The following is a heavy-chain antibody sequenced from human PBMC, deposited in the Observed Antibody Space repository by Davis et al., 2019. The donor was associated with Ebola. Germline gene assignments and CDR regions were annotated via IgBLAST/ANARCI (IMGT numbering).Heavy chain of an antibody. CDR1: GFTFSDYY. CDR2: ISSSSSYT. CDR3: ARAGYCSGGSCYSGEHFQH. J-gene: IGHJ1*01. V-gene: IGHV3-11*06. D-gene: IGHD2-15*01. Sequence: GGSLRLSCTASGFTFSDYYMSWIRQAPGKGLEWVSYISSSSSYTNYADSVKGRFTISRDNAKNSLYLQMNSLRAEDTAVYYCARAGYCSGGSCYSGEHFQHWGQGTLVTVSS.